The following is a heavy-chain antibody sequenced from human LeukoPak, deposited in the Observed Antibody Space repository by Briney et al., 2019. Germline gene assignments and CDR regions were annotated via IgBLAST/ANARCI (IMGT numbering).Heavy chain of an antibody. V-gene: IGHV3-30*02. CDR2: IRYDGSNK. CDR1: GFTFSSYG. D-gene: IGHD3-3*01. J-gene: IGHJ4*02. Sequence: GGSLRLSCAASGFTFSSYGMHWVRQAPGKGLEWVAFIRYDGSNKYYADSVKGRFTISRDNSKNTLYLQMNSLRAEDTAVYYCAKAEPDYDFYFDYWGQGTLVTVSS. CDR3: AKAEPDYDFYFDY.